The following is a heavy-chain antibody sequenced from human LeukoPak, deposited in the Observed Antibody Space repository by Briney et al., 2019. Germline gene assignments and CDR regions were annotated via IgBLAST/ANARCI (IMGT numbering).Heavy chain of an antibody. D-gene: IGHD2-15*01. CDR1: GYTFTGYY. V-gene: IGHV1-2*02. CDR2: INPNSGGT. J-gene: IGHJ5*02. CDR3: AWAPLYCSGGSCYVVWFDP. Sequence: GASVKVSCKASGYTFTGYYMHWVRQAPGQGLDWMGWINPNSGGTNYAQKFQGRVTMTRDTSISTAYMELSRLRSDDTAVYYCAWAPLYCSGGSCYVVWFDPWGQGTLVTVSS.